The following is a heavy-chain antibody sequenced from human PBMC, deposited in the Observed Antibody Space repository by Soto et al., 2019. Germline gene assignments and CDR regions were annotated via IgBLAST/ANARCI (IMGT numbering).Heavy chain of an antibody. CDR1: GYTFTGCY. Sequence: GASVEVSSEDSGYTFTGCYMRWVRQAPGKRLEWMGWINPNSGGTNYAQKFQGWVTMTRDTSISTAYMELSRLRSDDTAVYYCAIDSFGGYYDSSGLYYYYGMDVWGQGTTVTVSS. CDR2: INPNSGGT. D-gene: IGHD3-22*01. J-gene: IGHJ6*02. V-gene: IGHV1-2*04. CDR3: AIDSFGGYYDSSGLYYYYGMDV.